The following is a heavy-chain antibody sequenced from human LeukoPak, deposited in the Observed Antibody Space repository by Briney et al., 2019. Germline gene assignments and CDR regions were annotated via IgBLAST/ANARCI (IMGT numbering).Heavy chain of an antibody. CDR1: XXXXTSYG. J-gene: IGHJ4*02. D-gene: IGHD2-21*02. V-gene: IGHV1-18*01. Sequence: KASXXXXTSYGISXXRQAPGQGLEWMGWISAYNGNTNYAQKLQGRITMTTDTSTSTAYMELRSLRSDDTAVYYCARGLRAYCGGDCYPFDYWGQGTLVTVSS. CDR3: ARGLRAYCGGDCYPFDY. CDR2: ISAYNGNT.